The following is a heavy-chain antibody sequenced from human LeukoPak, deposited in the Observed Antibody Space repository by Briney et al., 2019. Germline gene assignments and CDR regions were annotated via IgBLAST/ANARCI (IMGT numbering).Heavy chain of an antibody. CDR3: ASSNPLAVAGTIDY. Sequence: ASVKVSCKVSGYTLTELSMHWVRQAPGKGLEWMGGFDPEDGETIYAQKFQGRVTMTRDTSTSTVYMELSSLRSEDTAVYFCASSNPLAVAGTIDYWGQGTLVTVSS. D-gene: IGHD6-19*01. CDR1: GYTLTELS. V-gene: IGHV1-24*01. J-gene: IGHJ4*02. CDR2: FDPEDGET.